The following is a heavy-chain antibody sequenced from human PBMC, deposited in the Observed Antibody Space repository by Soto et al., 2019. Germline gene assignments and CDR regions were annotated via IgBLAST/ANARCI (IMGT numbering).Heavy chain of an antibody. CDR2: IGSNGADK. V-gene: IGHV3-23*01. Sequence: PGGSLRLSCAASGITFSTYAMRWVRRAPGKGLEWVSTIGSNGADKQYADFVKGRFTVSRDSSKSTLSLQMNSLRAEDTAVYYCAADYLRHNSLNGYYYSYGMDVWGQGTTVTVSS. D-gene: IGHD4-17*01. CDR3: AADYLRHNSLNGYYYSYGMDV. CDR1: GITFSTYA. J-gene: IGHJ6*02.